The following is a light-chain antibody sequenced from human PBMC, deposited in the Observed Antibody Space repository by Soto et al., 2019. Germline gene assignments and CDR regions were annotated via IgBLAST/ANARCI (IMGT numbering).Light chain of an antibody. J-gene: IGKJ1*01. CDR2: KVS. CDR3: MQGTHWPPST. CDR1: QSLVHSDGNTY. Sequence: DVVMTQSPLSLPVTLGQPASISCRSSQSLVHSDGNTYLNWFQQRPGQSPRRLIYKVSTRDSGVPDRFSGSGSGTDFTLKISRVEAEDVGVYYCMQGTHWPPSTFGQGTKVDIK. V-gene: IGKV2-30*02.